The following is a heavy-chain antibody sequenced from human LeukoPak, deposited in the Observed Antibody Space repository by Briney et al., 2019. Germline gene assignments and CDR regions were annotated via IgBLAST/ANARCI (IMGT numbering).Heavy chain of an antibody. J-gene: IGHJ4*02. V-gene: IGHV4-59*01. CDR3: ARSRDYSNLDY. D-gene: IGHD4-11*01. CDR2: IYYSGST. Sequence: PSETLSLTCTVSGGSISSYYWSWIRQPPGKGLEWIGYIYYSGSTYYNPSLKSRVTISVDTSKNQFSLKLSSVTAADTAVYYCARSRDYSNLDYWGQGTLVTVSS. CDR1: GGSISSYY.